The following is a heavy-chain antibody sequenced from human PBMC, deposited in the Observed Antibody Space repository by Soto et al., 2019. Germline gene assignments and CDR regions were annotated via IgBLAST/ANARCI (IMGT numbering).Heavy chain of an antibody. Sequence: QVQVVQSGAEVKKPGSSVKISCKASGRNFSSFPTSWVRQVPGQGLEWMGGVISASGSVTYAPKFQGRVTMTAVNSAGIGYMELTSLTSEDTAIYYCARVGSRDAYNYVLDQWGPGTMVTVSS. J-gene: IGHJ1*01. V-gene: IGHV1-69*06. D-gene: IGHD5-18*01. CDR1: GRNFSSFP. CDR3: ARVGSRDAYNYVLDQ. CDR2: VISASGSV.